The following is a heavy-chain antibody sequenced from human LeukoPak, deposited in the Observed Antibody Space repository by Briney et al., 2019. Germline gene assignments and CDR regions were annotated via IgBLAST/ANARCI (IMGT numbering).Heavy chain of an antibody. J-gene: IGHJ4*02. D-gene: IGHD4-23*01. CDR3: ASAPGVVTPNDY. Sequence: SETLSLTCTVSGGSISSSSYYWGWIRQPPGKGLEWIGEINHSGSTNYNPSLKSRVTISVDTSKNQFSLKLSSVTAADTAVYYCASAPGVVTPNDYWGQGTLVTVSS. V-gene: IGHV4-39*07. CDR2: INHSGST. CDR1: GGSISSSSYY.